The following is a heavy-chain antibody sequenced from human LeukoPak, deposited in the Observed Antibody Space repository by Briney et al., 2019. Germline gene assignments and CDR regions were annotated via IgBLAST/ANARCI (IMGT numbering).Heavy chain of an antibody. Sequence: PGGSLRLSCAASGFTFSSYAMHWVRQAPGKGLEWVAVISYDGSNKYYADSVKGRFTISRDNSKNTLYLQMNSLRAEDTAVYYCARDPIVVVPAVHYYYYYYMDVWGKGTTVTVSS. J-gene: IGHJ6*03. D-gene: IGHD2-2*01. CDR2: ISYDGSNK. V-gene: IGHV3-30-3*01. CDR1: GFTFSSYA. CDR3: ARDPIVVVPAVHYYYYYYMDV.